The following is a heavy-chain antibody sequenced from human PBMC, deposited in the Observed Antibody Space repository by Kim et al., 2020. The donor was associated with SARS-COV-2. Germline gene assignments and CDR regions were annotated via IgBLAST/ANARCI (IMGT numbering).Heavy chain of an antibody. CDR1: GGSISSYY. V-gene: IGHV4-59*01. CDR2: IYYSGST. J-gene: IGHJ4*02. D-gene: IGHD6-13*01. CDR3: ARWSEAAGTGLYY. Sequence: SETLYLTCTVSGGSISSYYWSWIRQPPGKGLEWIGYIYYSGSTNYNPSLKSRVTISVDTSKNQFSLKLSSVTAADTAVYYCARWSEAAGTGLYYWGQGTLVTVSS.